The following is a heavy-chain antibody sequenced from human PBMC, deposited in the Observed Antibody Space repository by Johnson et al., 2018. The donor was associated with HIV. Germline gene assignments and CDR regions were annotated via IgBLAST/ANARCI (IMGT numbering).Heavy chain of an antibody. J-gene: IGHJ3*02. CDR3: AKVSWEARLGDPFDI. CDR1: GFTFSSYW. CDR2: IKQDGSEK. V-gene: IGHV3-7*01. D-gene: IGHD1-26*01. Sequence: EQLVESGGGLVQPGGSLRLSCATSGFTFSSYWMNWVRQAPGKGLEWVANIKQDGSEKYYVDSVKGRFTISRDNTKNSLYLQMNTLRAEDTAVYYCAKVSWEARLGDPFDIWGQGTMVTVSS.